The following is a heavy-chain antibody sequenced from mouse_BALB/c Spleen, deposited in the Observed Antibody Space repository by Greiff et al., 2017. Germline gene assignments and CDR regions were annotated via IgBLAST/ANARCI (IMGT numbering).Heavy chain of an antibody. CDR2: INPSSGYT. D-gene: IGHD1-1*01. J-gene: IGHJ2*01. CDR1: GYTFTSYT. V-gene: IGHV1-4*02. CDR3: ASPLITTVVGGRDY. Sequence: QVQLQQPGAELVMPGASVKMSCKASGYTFTSYTMHWVKQRPGQGLEWIGYINPSSGYTEYNQKFKDKTTLTADKSSSTAYMQLSSLTSEDSAVYYCASPLITTVVGGRDYWGQGTTLTVSS.